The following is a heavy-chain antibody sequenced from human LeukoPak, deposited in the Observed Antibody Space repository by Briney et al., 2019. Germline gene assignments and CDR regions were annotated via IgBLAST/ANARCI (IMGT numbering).Heavy chain of an antibody. CDR1: GFTFSSYW. J-gene: IGHJ4*02. Sequence: GGSLRLSCAASGFTFSSYWMSWVRQAPGKGLEWVANIKQDGSEKYYVDSVKGRFTISRDNAKNSLYLQMNSLRAEDTAVYYCARDGARGSYYGASSWGQGTLVTVSS. CDR2: IKQDGSEK. V-gene: IGHV3-7*01. CDR3: ARDGARGSYYGASS. D-gene: IGHD1-26*01.